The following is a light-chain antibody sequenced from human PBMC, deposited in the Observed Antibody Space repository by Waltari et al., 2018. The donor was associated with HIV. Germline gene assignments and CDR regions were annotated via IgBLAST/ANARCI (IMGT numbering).Light chain of an antibody. Sequence: QSALTQPASVSGSPGQSITIPCTGASSNLGTSKSVPWYLQRPGKAPQIIIYEVTNRPSGVSDRFSGSKSGNTASLTISRLQPEDEAVYFCNSFTNSGTLEFGGGTKLTVL. CDR3: NSFTNSGTLE. CDR1: SSNLGTSKS. V-gene: IGLV2-14*01. CDR2: EVT. J-gene: IGLJ3*02.